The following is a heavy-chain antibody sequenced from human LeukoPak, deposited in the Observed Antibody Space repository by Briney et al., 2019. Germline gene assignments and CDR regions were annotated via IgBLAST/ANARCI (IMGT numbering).Heavy chain of an antibody. D-gene: IGHD4-17*01. CDR3: ARYPSYGLYFDY. CDR1: GFTVSSNY. Sequence: PGGSLRLSCAASGFTVSSNYMSWVRQAPGKGLEWVSVIYSGGSTYCADSVKGRFTISRDNSKNTLYLQMNSLRAEDTAVYYCARYPSYGLYFDYWGQGTLVTVSS. CDR2: IYSGGST. V-gene: IGHV3-66*01. J-gene: IGHJ4*02.